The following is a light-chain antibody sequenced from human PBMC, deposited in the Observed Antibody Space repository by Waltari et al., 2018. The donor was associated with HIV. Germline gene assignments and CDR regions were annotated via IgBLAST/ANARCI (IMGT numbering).Light chain of an antibody. Sequence: SSELTQDPAVSVALGQTVRITCQGDSLRSYYASWYQQKPGQAPVLVIYGKNNRPSGIPDRFSGSSSGNTASLTITGAQAEDEADYYCNSRDSSGNHQFGTGTKVTVL. CDR2: GKN. V-gene: IGLV3-19*01. CDR3: NSRDSSGNHQ. J-gene: IGLJ1*01. CDR1: SLRSYY.